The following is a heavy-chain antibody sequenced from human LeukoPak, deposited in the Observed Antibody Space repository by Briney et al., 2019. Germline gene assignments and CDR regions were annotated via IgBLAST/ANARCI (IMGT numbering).Heavy chain of an antibody. D-gene: IGHD6-19*01. CDR3: ATSGWWGYFDY. J-gene: IGHJ4*02. Sequence: GGSLRLSCAASGFTFSSYAMSWVRQAPGKGREWVSAISGSGDSTYYADSVKGRFTISRDNSKNTLYLLMNSLRAEDTAVYYCATSGWWGYFDYWGQGTLVTVSS. CDR1: GFTFSSYA. CDR2: ISGSGDST. V-gene: IGHV3-23*01.